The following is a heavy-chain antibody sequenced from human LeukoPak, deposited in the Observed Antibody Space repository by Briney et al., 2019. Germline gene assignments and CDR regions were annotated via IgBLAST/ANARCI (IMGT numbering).Heavy chain of an antibody. V-gene: IGHV3-21*01. D-gene: IGHD5-24*01. CDR1: GFTFSSYS. J-gene: IGHJ4*02. Sequence: PGGSLRLSCAASGFTFSSYSMNWVRQAPGKGLEWVSSISSSSSYIYYADSVKGRFTISRDNAENSLYLQMNSLRAEDTAVYYYARDTVEMATISAYWGQGTLVTVSS. CDR2: ISSSSSYI. CDR3: ARDTVEMATISAY.